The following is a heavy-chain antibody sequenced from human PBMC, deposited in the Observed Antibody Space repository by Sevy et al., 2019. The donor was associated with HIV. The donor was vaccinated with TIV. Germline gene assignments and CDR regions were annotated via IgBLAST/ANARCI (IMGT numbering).Heavy chain of an antibody. D-gene: IGHD6-13*01. CDR2: IYSGDSI. Sequence: GGSLRLSCAASGFTVSSNYMSWVRQTPGKGLEWVSVIYSGDSISYADSVKGRFTISRDNSKNTLYLQMNGLRAEDTAVYYCAVVAEGYWGQGTLVTVSS. CDR3: AVVAEGY. CDR1: GFTVSSNY. V-gene: IGHV3-53*01. J-gene: IGHJ4*02.